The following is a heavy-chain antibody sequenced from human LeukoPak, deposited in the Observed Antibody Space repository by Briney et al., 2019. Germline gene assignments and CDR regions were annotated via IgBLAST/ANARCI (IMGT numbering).Heavy chain of an antibody. D-gene: IGHD1-26*01. Sequence: PSETLSLTCTVSGGSISSGSYYWSWIRQPAGKGLEWIGRIYTSGSTNYNPSLKSRVTISVDTSKNQFSLKLSSVTAADTAVYYCARSSGSSRHFDYWGQGTLVTVSS. V-gene: IGHV4-61*02. CDR1: GGSISSGSYY. CDR2: IYTSGST. J-gene: IGHJ4*02. CDR3: ARSSGSSRHFDY.